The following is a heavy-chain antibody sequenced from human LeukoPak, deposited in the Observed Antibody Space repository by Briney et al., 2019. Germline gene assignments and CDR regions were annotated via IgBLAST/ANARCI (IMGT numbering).Heavy chain of an antibody. CDR2: IRPYNGYT. CDR1: GYTFANYG. J-gene: IGHJ3*02. D-gene: IGHD5-18*01. V-gene: IGHV1-18*01. Sequence: ASVKVSCKASGYTFANYGISWVRQAPGQGLEWMGRIRPYNGYTNYAQKLRGRVTMTTDTSTSTAYMELKSLRSDDTAVYYCAREDVDTAFDIWGQGTMVTVSS. CDR3: AREDVDTAFDI.